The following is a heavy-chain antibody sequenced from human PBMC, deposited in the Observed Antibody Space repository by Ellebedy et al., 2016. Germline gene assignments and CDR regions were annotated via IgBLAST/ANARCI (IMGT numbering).Heavy chain of an antibody. Sequence: SETLSLTCTVSGGSISSYYWSWIRQPPGKGLEWIGYIYYSGSTNYNPSLRSRVTISVDTSKNQFSLKLSSVTAADTAVYYCARDRIYDSSGYYYVDALDIWGHGTMVTVSS. D-gene: IGHD3-22*01. CDR3: ARDRIYDSSGYYYVDALDI. V-gene: IGHV4-59*01. J-gene: IGHJ3*02. CDR1: GGSISSYY. CDR2: IYYSGST.